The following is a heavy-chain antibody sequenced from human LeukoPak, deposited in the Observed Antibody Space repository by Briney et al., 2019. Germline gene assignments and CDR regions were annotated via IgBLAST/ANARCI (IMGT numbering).Heavy chain of an antibody. CDR2: IYHSGST. Sequence: SETLSLTCAVSGNSISSGYYWGWIRQPPGKGLEWIGSIYHSGSTYYNPSLKSRVTISVDTSKNQFSLKLSSVTAADTAVYYCARHRVAGTSNWFDPWGQGTLVTVSS. CDR3: ARHRVAGTSNWFDP. V-gene: IGHV4-38-2*01. J-gene: IGHJ5*02. CDR1: GNSISSGYY. D-gene: IGHD6-19*01.